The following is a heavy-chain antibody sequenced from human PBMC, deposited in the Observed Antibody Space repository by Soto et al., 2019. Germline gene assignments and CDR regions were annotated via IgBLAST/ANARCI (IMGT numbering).Heavy chain of an antibody. CDR2: IYYSGST. Sequence: SETLSLTCTVSGGSISSYYWSWIRQPPGKGLEWFGYIYYSGSTNYNPSLKSRVTISVDTSKNQFSLKLSSVTAADTAVYYCARGAGITMVRGVMTPGNDAFDIWGQGTMVTV. CDR3: ARGAGITMVRGVMTPGNDAFDI. V-gene: IGHV4-59*01. J-gene: IGHJ3*02. D-gene: IGHD3-10*01. CDR1: GGSISSYY.